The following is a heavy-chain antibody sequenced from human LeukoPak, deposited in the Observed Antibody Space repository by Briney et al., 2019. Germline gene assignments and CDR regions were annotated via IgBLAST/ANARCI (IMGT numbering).Heavy chain of an antibody. CDR2: ISAYNGNT. J-gene: IGHJ6*02. CDR3: AREVGATHPHYYYGMDV. D-gene: IGHD1-26*01. Sequence: ASVKVSCKASGYTFTSYGISWVRQAPGQGLEWMGWISAYNGNTNYAQKLQGRVTMTTDTSTGTAYMELRSLRSDDTAVYYCAREVGATHPHYYYGMDVWGQGTTVTVSS. CDR1: GYTFTSYG. V-gene: IGHV1-18*01.